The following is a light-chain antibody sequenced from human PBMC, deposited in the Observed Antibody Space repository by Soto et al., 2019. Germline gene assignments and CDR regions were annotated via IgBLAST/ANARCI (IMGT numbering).Light chain of an antibody. CDR3: QQYGISPPCT. V-gene: IGKV3-20*01. CDR1: QSVSSSY. CDR2: GAS. J-gene: IGKJ2*02. Sequence: EIVLTQSPGTLSLSPGERATLSYRASQSVSSSYLAWYQQKPGQAPRLLIYGASSRATGIPDRFSGSGSGTDFTLTISRLEPEDFAVYYCQQYGISPPCTFGQGTKLEIK.